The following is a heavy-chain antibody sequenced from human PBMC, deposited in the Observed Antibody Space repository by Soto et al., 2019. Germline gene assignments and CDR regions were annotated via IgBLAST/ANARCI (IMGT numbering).Heavy chain of an antibody. Sequence: GGSLRLSCTASGFTFVDYAMSWVRQAPGKGLEWVGFIRSKAYGGTTEYAASVKGRFTISRDDSKSIAYLQMNSLKTEDTAVYYCTRVLDSSGYWGYYYYGMDVWGQGTTVTVSS. CDR3: TRVLDSSGYWGYYYYGMDV. CDR1: GFTFVDYA. V-gene: IGHV3-49*04. D-gene: IGHD3-22*01. CDR2: IRSKAYGGTT. J-gene: IGHJ6*02.